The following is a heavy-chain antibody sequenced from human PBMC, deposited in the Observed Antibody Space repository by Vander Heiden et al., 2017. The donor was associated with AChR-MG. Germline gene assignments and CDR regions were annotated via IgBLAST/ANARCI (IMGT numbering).Heavy chain of an antibody. V-gene: IGHV3-30*18. CDR1: GFTFSSYG. J-gene: IGHJ4*02. Sequence: QVQLVESGGGVVQPGRSLRLSCAASGFTFSSYGMHWVRQAPGKGLEWVAVISYDGSNKYYANSVKGRFTISRDNSKNTLYLQMNSLRAEDTAVYYCANAPGGSRFKGGDYWGQGTLVTVSS. D-gene: IGHD6-13*01. CDR2: ISYDGSNK. CDR3: ANAPGGSRFKGGDY.